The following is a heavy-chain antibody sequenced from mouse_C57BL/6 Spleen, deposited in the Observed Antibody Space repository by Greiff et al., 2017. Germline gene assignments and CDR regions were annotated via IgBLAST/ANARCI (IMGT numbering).Heavy chain of an antibody. CDR2: IDPSDSYT. J-gene: IGHJ2*01. CDR1: GYTFTSYW. V-gene: IGHV1-59*01. Sequence: QVQLQQPGAELVRPGTSVKLSCKASGYTFTSYWMHWVKQRPGQGLEWIGVIDPSDSYTNYNQKFKGKATLTVDTSSSTAYMQLSSLTSEDSAVYYCARWDDGYYVGFDYWGQGTTLTVSS. D-gene: IGHD2-3*01. CDR3: ARWDDGYYVGFDY.